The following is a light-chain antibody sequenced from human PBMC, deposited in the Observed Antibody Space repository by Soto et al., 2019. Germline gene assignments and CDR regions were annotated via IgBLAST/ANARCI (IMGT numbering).Light chain of an antibody. CDR3: QQYFRTPWT. Sequence: DIVMTQSPDSLAVSLGERATINCRSTQSIFLSSNNKNYLAWYQHKPGQPPKKVISWASTRESGVPDRFSGSGSGTDFTLTISSLQAEDVAVYYCQQYFRTPWTFGQGTKVEIK. J-gene: IGKJ1*01. V-gene: IGKV4-1*01. CDR1: QSIFLSSNNKNY. CDR2: WAS.